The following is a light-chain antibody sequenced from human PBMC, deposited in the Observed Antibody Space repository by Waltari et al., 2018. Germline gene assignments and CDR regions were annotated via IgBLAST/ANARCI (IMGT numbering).Light chain of an antibody. CDR2: DVN. J-gene: IGLJ2*01. CDR1: NSDIGCYHF. CDR3: TSFTSTTSYVV. Sequence: QSALTQPASVSGSPGQSITISCTGTNSDIGCYHFVSWYQQHPGKAPRLMIYDVNKRPSGVSNRFSGSKSGNTASLTISGLQADDEADYYCTSFTSTTSYVVFGGGTNLTV. V-gene: IGLV2-14*03.